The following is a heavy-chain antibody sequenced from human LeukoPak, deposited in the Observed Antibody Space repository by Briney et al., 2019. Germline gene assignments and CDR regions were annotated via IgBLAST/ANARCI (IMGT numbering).Heavy chain of an antibody. CDR3: ARDERHSAGAFDI. J-gene: IGHJ3*02. CDR2: IIPIFGTA. D-gene: IGHD2-21*01. CDR1: GGTFSSYA. V-gene: IGHV1-69*13. Sequence: ASVKVSCKASGGTFSSYAISWVRQASGQGLEWMGGIIPIFGTANYAQKFQGRVTITADESTSTAYMGLSSLRSEDTAVYYCARDERHSAGAFDIWGQGTMVTVSS.